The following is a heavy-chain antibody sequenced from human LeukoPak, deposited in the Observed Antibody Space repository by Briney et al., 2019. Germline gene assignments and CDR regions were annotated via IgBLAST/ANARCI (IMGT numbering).Heavy chain of an antibody. D-gene: IGHD2-15*01. CDR1: GFTFSSYA. J-gene: IGHJ4*02. CDR3: AKEGWSYCFDY. CDR2: ISSNGGST. Sequence: PGGSLRLSCAASGFTFSSYAMHWVRQAPGKGLEYVSAISSNGGSTYYANSVKGRFTISRDNSKNTLYLQMNSLRAEDTAVYYCAKEGWSYCFDYWGQGTLVTVSS. V-gene: IGHV3-64*01.